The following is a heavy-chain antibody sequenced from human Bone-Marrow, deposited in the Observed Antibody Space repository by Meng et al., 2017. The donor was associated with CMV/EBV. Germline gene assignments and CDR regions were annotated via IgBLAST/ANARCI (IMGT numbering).Heavy chain of an antibody. CDR2: IPFDGNNN. J-gene: IGHJ4*02. CDR1: GFTFSSYG. D-gene: IGHD3-10*01. Sequence: GGSLRLSCEVSGFTFSSYGMHWVRQAPGKGLEWVAFIPFDGNNNSYADSVKGRFTISRDNSKNTLYVLMNSLRDEDTGVYYCAKEGDDFGSGNCDYWGQGTLVTVSS. CDR3: AKEGDDFGSGNCDY. V-gene: IGHV3-30*02.